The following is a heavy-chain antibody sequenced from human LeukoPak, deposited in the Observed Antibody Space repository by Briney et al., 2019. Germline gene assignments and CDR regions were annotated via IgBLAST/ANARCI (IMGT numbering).Heavy chain of an antibody. Sequence: RGSLRLSCAATGFTFSSYAVSWVRQAPGKGLEWVSAISGSGGSTYYADSVKGRFTISRDNSKNTLYLQMNSLRAEDTALYYCAKARRVGATALWGQGTLVTVSS. CDR2: ISGSGGST. CDR1: GFTFSSYA. J-gene: IGHJ4*02. V-gene: IGHV3-23*01. CDR3: AKARRVGATAL. D-gene: IGHD1-26*01.